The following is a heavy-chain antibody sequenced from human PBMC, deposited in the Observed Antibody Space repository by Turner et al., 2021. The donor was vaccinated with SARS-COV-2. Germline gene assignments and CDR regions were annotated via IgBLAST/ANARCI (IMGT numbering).Heavy chain of an antibody. D-gene: IGHD6-6*01. CDR2: IHTSGNT. J-gene: IGHJ4*02. Sequence: QVQLQESGPGLVKPSETLSLTCTVSGGSISSYYWSWIRQPAGKGLEWIGRIHTSGNTDYNPSLKSRVTMSLDTSKNQFSLKLNSVTAADTAIYYCARHKSKSIDGHNFFDYWGQGTLVTVSS. V-gene: IGHV4-4*07. CDR3: ARHKSKSIDGHNFFDY. CDR1: GGSISSYY.